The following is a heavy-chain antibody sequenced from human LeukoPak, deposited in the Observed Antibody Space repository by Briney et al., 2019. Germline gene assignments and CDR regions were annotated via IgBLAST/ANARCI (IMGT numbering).Heavy chain of an antibody. CDR3: ARASFWESPINWFAP. V-gene: IGHV1-2*02. J-gene: IGHJ5*02. Sequence: ASVKVSCKASGYTFSGHYIHWVRQAPGQGLEWVGWINPKNGGSNYAQKFQGRVTMTRDRSISTAYMELSRLTSDDTAVYYCARASFWESPINWFAPWGQGTLVTVSS. CDR1: GYTFSGHY. D-gene: IGHD3-16*01. CDR2: INPKNGGS.